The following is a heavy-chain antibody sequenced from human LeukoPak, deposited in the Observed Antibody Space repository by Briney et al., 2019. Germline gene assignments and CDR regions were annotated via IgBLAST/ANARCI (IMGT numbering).Heavy chain of an antibody. Sequence: GGSLRLSCAASGLTLSKHWMNWVRQAPGKGLEWAANISPDGIDKYYVDSVRGRFTISRDNAKNSLYLQMSSLRAEDTAIYYCVRGSDSWGQGTLVTVSS. V-gene: IGHV3-7*01. CDR3: VRGSDS. CDR2: ISPDGIDK. J-gene: IGHJ4*02. CDR1: GLTLSKHW.